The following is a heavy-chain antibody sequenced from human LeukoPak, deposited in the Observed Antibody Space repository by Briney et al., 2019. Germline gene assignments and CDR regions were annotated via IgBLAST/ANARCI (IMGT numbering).Heavy chain of an antibody. D-gene: IGHD3-3*01. Sequence: PSETLSLTCTVSGGSISSGGYYWSWIRQHPGKGLERIGYIYYSGSTYYNPSLKSRVTISVDTSKNQFSLKLSSVTVADTAVYYCASGVVISEGAFDIWGQGTMVTVSS. CDR3: ASGVVISEGAFDI. V-gene: IGHV4-31*03. CDR1: GGSISSGGYY. CDR2: IYYSGST. J-gene: IGHJ3*02.